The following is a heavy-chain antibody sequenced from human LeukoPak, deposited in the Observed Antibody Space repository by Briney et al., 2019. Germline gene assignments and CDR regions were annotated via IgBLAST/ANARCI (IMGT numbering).Heavy chain of an antibody. D-gene: IGHD5-18*01. V-gene: IGHV3-30*02. J-gene: IGHJ4*02. CDR2: IRYDGNNK. CDR3: VCHPQGRYSYGYFDY. Sequence: PGGSLRLSCAASGFTFSSYGMHWVRQAPGKGLEWVAFIRYDGNNKYYADSVKGRFTISRDNSKNTLYLQMNSLRAEDTAVYYCVCHPQGRYSYGYFDYWGQGTLVTVSS. CDR1: GFTFSSYG.